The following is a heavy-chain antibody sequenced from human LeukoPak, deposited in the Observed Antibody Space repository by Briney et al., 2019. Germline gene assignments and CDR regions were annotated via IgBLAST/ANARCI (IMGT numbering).Heavy chain of an antibody. Sequence: ETLSLTCTVSGGSISSSSFYWGWIRQPPGKGLEWVSTISGSGGSTYYADSVKGRFTISRDNSKNTLYLQMNSLRAEDTAVYYCATHRNILTGYYPGGYYFDYWGQGTLVTVSS. CDR1: GGSISSSSFY. CDR2: ISGSGGST. V-gene: IGHV3-23*01. D-gene: IGHD3-9*01. J-gene: IGHJ4*02. CDR3: ATHRNILTGYYPGGYYFDY.